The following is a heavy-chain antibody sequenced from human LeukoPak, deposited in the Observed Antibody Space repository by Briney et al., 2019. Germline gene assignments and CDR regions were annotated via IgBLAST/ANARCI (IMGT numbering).Heavy chain of an antibody. CDR3: AKNYGDSNWFDP. CDR2: TYYRSNWFY. J-gene: IGHJ5*02. Sequence: PSQTLSLTCAISGDSVSSNSAAWNWIRQSPSRGLEWLGRTYYRSNWFYDFALSVKSRITINPDTSKNQFSLQLNSVTPEDTAVYYCAKNYGDSNWFDPWGQGTLVTVSS. D-gene: IGHD4-17*01. CDR1: GDSVSSNSAA. V-gene: IGHV6-1*01.